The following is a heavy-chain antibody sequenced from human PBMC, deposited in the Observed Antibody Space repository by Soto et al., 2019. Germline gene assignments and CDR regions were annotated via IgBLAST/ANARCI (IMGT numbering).Heavy chain of an antibody. D-gene: IGHD6-6*01. Sequence: ILSCAASGFTFSGSAMHWVRQASGKGLEWVGRIRSKANSYATAYAASVKGRFTISRDDSKNTAYLQMNSLKTEDTAVYYCTRHGGREYSSSATFDYWGQGTLVTVSS. CDR2: IRSKANSYAT. CDR3: TRHGGREYSSSATFDY. J-gene: IGHJ4*02. CDR1: GFTFSGSA. V-gene: IGHV3-73*01.